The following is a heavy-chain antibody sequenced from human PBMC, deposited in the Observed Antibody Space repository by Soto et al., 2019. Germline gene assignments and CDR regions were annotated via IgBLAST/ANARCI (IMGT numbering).Heavy chain of an antibody. CDR1: GYTFTSYG. CDR2: VSAYNGNT. V-gene: IGHV1-18*01. Sequence: QVQLVQSGAEVKKPGASVNVACKASGYTFTSYGISWVRQSPGQGLEGMGCVSAYNGNTTYAQKLQGRVTMTTDTSTSTAYMERRSLRSDDAAVYYCARTLEHGSGYSYGMDVWGQGTTVTVSS. J-gene: IGHJ6*02. D-gene: IGHD3-22*01. CDR3: ARTLEHGSGYSYGMDV.